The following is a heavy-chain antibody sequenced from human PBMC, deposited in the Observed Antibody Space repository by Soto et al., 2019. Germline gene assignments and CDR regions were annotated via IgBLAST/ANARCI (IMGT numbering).Heavy chain of an antibody. CDR3: TSHRSGICTSTSCYGY. CDR2: IYYTGTT. CDR1: CGSISSYY. Sequence: SETLSLTCTVSCGSISSYYRSWIRPPPGKGLEWIGYIYYTGTTNYNPSLKSRVTISVDTSKNQFSLKLSSVTTADTAVYYCTSHRSGICTSTSCYGYWGQGALVTVSS. J-gene: IGHJ4*02. D-gene: IGHD2-2*01. V-gene: IGHV4-59*01.